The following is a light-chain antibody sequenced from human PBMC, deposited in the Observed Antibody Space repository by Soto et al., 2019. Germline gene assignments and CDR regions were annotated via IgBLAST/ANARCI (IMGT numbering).Light chain of an antibody. CDR3: EAWDDSLNGYV. CDR2: GDN. Sequence: QSVLTQPPSASGTPGQTVTISCSGSSSNIGTNPINWYQQFPGTAPKVLIFGDNQRPSGVPDRFSGSKSGASASLAMSRFQSEDEADYFCEAWDDSLNGYVFGTGTKVTVL. CDR1: SSNIGTNP. V-gene: IGLV1-44*01. J-gene: IGLJ1*01.